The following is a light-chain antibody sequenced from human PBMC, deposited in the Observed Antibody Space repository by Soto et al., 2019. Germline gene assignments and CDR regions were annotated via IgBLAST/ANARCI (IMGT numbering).Light chain of an antibody. Sequence: QSVLTQPASVSGSPGQSITISCTGTSSDVGGYNYVSWYQQHPGKAPKLMIYEVSNRPSGVSNRFSGSKSGNTAFLTISGLQAEDEDDYYCSSSTSSSTKVFGTGTKGTFL. CDR3: SSSTSSSTKV. CDR1: SSDVGGYNY. J-gene: IGLJ1*01. CDR2: EVS. V-gene: IGLV2-14*01.